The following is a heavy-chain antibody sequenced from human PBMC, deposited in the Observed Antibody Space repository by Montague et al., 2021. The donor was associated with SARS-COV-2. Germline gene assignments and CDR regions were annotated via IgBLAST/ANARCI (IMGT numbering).Heavy chain of an antibody. CDR3: AKDMGAWNYYYGMDV. V-gene: IGHV3-43*01. D-gene: IGHD1-1*01. CDR1: GFTFDDYT. Sequence: SLRLSFAASGFTFDDYTMHWVRQAPGKGLEWVSLISWDGGSTYYADSVKGRFTISRDNSKNSLYLQMNSLRTEDTALYYCAKDMGAWNYYYGMDVWGQGTTVTVSS. J-gene: IGHJ6*02. CDR2: ISWDGGST.